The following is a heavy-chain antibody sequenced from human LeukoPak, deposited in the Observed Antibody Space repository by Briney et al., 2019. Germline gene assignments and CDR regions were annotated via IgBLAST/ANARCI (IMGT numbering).Heavy chain of an antibody. Sequence: GGSLRLSCAASGFTFSSYGMHWVRRAPGKGLEGVAFIRYDGSNKYYADSVKGRFTISRDNSKNTLYLQMNSLRAEDTAVYYCAKDLGEYYYGSGSFDYWGQGTLVTVSS. V-gene: IGHV3-30*02. CDR1: GFTFSSYG. D-gene: IGHD3-10*01. CDR3: AKDLGEYYYGSGSFDY. CDR2: IRYDGSNK. J-gene: IGHJ4*02.